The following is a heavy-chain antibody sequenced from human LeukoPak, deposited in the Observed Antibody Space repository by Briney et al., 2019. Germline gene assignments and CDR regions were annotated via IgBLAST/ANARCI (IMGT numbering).Heavy chain of an antibody. V-gene: IGHV3-21*01. Sequence: GGSLRLSCAASGFTFSSYSMNWVRQAPGKGLEWVSSISSSSSYIYYADSVKGRFTISRDNAKNSLYLQMNSLRAEDTAVYHCARVSGGDLGDDAFDIWGQGTMVTVSS. D-gene: IGHD3-16*01. J-gene: IGHJ3*02. CDR2: ISSSSSYI. CDR1: GFTFSSYS. CDR3: ARVSGGDLGDDAFDI.